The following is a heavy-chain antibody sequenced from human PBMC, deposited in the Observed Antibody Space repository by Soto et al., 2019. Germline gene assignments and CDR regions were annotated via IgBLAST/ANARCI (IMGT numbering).Heavy chain of an antibody. V-gene: IGHV3-23*01. CDR3: AKQSDSAWYSPIDN. J-gene: IGHJ4*02. Sequence: PGGSLRLSCEASGFTFSSYAMTWVRQAPGKGLEWVSGISGSGASIHYANTVEGRFTISRDDSKNTLCLQMNTLTAEDTAVYYCAKQSDSAWYSPIDNWGQGNLVTVSS. CDR2: ISGSGASI. D-gene: IGHD6-19*01. CDR1: GFTFSSYA.